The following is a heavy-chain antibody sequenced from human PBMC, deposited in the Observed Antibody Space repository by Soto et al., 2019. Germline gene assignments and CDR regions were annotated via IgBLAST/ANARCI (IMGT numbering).Heavy chain of an antibody. V-gene: IGHV3-23*01. CDR2: LSGGGAFT. CDR3: AKSGPTNYFDY. CDR1: GFTFSTYA. J-gene: IGHJ4*02. Sequence: PGGSLRLSCAASGFTFSTYAMNWVRQAPGKGLGWVSGLSGGGAFTYYADSVKGRFTISRDDSKNTLYLQMNSLRVDDTAVYYCAKSGPTNYFDYWGQGALVTVSS.